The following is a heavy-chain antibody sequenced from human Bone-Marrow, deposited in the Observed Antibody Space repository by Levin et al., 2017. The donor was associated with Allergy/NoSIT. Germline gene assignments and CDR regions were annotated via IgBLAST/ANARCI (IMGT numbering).Heavy chain of an antibody. CDR3: AKTKMVRGPMGWFDP. CDR1: GFTFSSYA. Sequence: GESLKISCAASGFTFSSYAMSWVRQAPGKGLEWVSAISGSGGSTYYADSVKGRFTISRDNSKNTRYLQMNSLRAEDTAVYYCAKTKMVRGPMGWFDPWGQGTLVTVSS. CDR2: ISGSGGST. J-gene: IGHJ5*02. D-gene: IGHD3-10*01. V-gene: IGHV3-23*01.